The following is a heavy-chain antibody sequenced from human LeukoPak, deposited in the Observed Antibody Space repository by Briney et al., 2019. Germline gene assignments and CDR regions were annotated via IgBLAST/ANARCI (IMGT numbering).Heavy chain of an antibody. V-gene: IGHV1-46*01. CDR1: GYTFTSYY. J-gene: IGHJ4*02. D-gene: IGHD6-19*01. CDR2: INPSGGST. Sequence: ASVKLSCKASGYTFTSYYMHWVREAPGQGLEWMGIINPSGGSTSYAQKFQGRVTMTRDTSTSTVYMELSSLRSEDTAVYYCARAIAVAGHFDYWGQGTLVTVSS. CDR3: ARAIAVAGHFDY.